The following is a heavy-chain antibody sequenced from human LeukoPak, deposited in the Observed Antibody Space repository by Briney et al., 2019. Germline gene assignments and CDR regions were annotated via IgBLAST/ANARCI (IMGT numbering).Heavy chain of an antibody. CDR1: GFTFSSYA. V-gene: IGHV3-23*01. Sequence: EGSLRLSCAASGFTFSSYAMSWVRQAPGKGLEWVSAISGSGGSTYYADSVKGRFTISRDNSKNTLCLQMNSLRAEDTAVYYCARGTPYPGTPTDYWGQGTLVTVSS. J-gene: IGHJ4*02. D-gene: IGHD2-15*01. CDR3: ARGTPYPGTPTDY. CDR2: ISGSGGST.